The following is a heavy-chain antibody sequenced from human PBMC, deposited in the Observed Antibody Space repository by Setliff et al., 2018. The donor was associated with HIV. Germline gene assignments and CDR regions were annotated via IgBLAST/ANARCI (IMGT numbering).Heavy chain of an antibody. CDR3: SRAAYDAVDWLDP. J-gene: IGHJ5*02. V-gene: IGHV4-4*08. CDR2: IHTSGRT. D-gene: IGHD1-1*01. CDR1: SESIVSYY. Sequence: PSETLSLTCAVSSESIVSYYWNWIRQPPGRGLEWIGYIHTSGRTKYNPSLKSRLTILVDTSKKQFSLRLTSVTAADMTVYYCSRAAYDAVDWLDPWGQGTLVTVS.